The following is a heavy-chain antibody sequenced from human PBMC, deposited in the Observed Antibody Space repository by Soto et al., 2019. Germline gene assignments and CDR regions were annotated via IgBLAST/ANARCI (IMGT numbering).Heavy chain of an antibody. D-gene: IGHD3-10*01. J-gene: IGHJ4*02. Sequence: ASVKVSCKASGGTFSSYAISWVRQAPGQGLEWMGGIIPIFGTANYAQKFQGRVTITADESTSTAYMELSSLRSEDTAVYYCARDYESSGSLYYFDYWGQGTLVTVSS. CDR2: IIPIFGTA. CDR1: GGTFSSYA. CDR3: ARDYESSGSLYYFDY. V-gene: IGHV1-69*13.